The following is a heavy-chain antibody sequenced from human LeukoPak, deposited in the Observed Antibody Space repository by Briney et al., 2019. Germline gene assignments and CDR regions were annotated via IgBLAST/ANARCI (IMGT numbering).Heavy chain of an antibody. CDR1: GGTFSSYA. CDR2: IIPIFGTA. CDR3: ATSRYYDSSGYYFVDY. J-gene: IGHJ4*02. V-gene: IGHV1-69*13. D-gene: IGHD3-22*01. Sequence: SVKVSCKASGGTFSSYAISWVRQAPGQGLEWMGGIIPIFGTANYAQKFQGRVTITADESTSTAYMELSSLRSEDTAVYYCATSRYYDSSGYYFVDYWGQGTLVTVSS.